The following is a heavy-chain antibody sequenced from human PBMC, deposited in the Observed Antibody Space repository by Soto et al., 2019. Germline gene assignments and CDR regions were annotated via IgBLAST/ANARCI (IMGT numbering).Heavy chain of an antibody. CDR3: ARVYRMIRVRRGSFDI. Sequence: GESLKISCKGSGYSFTSYWIGWVRQMPGKGLEWMGIIYPGDSDTRYSPSFQGQVTISADKSISTAYLQWSSLKASDTAMYYCARVYRMIRVRRGSFDIWGQAIMVTGSS. J-gene: IGHJ3*02. V-gene: IGHV5-51*01. CDR1: GYSFTSYW. D-gene: IGHD3-10*01. CDR2: IYPGDSDT.